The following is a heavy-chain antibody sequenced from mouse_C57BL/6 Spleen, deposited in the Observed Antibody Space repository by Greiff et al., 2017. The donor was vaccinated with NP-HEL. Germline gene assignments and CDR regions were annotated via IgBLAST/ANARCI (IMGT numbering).Heavy chain of an antibody. CDR3: ARSGSDGYYVAY. D-gene: IGHD2-3*01. Sequence: VQLQQSGAELVKPGASVKLSCKASGYTFTSYWMHWVKQRPGQGLEWIGMIHPNSGSTNYNEKFKSKATLTVDKSSSTAYMQLSSRTSEDSAVYYCARSGSDGYYVAYWGQGTLVTVSA. J-gene: IGHJ3*01. CDR2: IHPNSGST. V-gene: IGHV1-64*01. CDR1: GYTFTSYW.